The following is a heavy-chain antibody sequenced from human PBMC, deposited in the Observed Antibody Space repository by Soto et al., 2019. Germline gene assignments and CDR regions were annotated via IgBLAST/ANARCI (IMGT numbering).Heavy chain of an antibody. J-gene: IGHJ4*02. V-gene: IGHV3-9*01. CDR3: AKDTHREYSSSPFDY. D-gene: IGHD6-6*01. CDR2: ISWNSGSI. CDR1: GFTFDDYA. Sequence: PGGSLRLSCAASGFTFDDYAMHWVRQAPGKGLEWVSGISWNSGSIGYADSVKGRFTISRDNAKNSLYLQMNSLRAEDTALYYCAKDTHREYSSSPFDYWGQGTLVTVSS.